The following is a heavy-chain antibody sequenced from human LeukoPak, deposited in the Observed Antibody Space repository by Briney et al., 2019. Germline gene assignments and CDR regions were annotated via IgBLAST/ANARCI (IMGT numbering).Heavy chain of an antibody. J-gene: IGHJ4*02. D-gene: IGHD6-19*01. CDR3: ARAEKAVTGTLDY. Sequence: SETLSLTCTVSGDSISNYYWSWIRQSPGKELEWIGYMYNRGSTIYNPSLKSRVTISTDTSKNQFSLRLTSVAAADTAVYYCARAEKAVTGTLDYWGQGTLITVSS. V-gene: IGHV4-59*01. CDR2: MYNRGST. CDR1: GDSISNYY.